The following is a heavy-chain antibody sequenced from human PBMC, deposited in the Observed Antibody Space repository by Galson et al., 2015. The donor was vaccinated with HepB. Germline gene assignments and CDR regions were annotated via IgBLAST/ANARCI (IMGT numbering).Heavy chain of an antibody. V-gene: IGHV3-43D*03. CDR3: VKDITGYSSGFGNGLDY. D-gene: IGHD6-19*01. J-gene: IGHJ4*02. Sequence: SLRLSCAASGFTFDDYAMHWVRQAPGKGLEWVSLISWDGGSTYYADSVKGRFTISRDNSKNSLYLQMNSLRAEDTALYYCVKDITGYSSGFGNGLDYWGQGTLVTVSS. CDR1: GFTFDDYA. CDR2: ISWDGGST.